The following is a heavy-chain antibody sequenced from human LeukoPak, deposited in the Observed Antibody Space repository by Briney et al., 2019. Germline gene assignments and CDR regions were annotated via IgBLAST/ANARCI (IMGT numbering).Heavy chain of an antibody. J-gene: IGHJ4*02. D-gene: IGHD2-2*01. Sequence: KSSETLSLTCTVSGGSISSYYWSWIRQPPGKGLEWVGYIYYSGSTNYNPSLKSRVTTSVDTSKNQLFLKLSSVTAADTAVYYCARVIGYCSSTSCFGYFDYWGQGTLVTVSS. CDR2: IYYSGST. V-gene: IGHV4-59*08. CDR3: ARVIGYCSSTSCFGYFDY. CDR1: GGSISSYY.